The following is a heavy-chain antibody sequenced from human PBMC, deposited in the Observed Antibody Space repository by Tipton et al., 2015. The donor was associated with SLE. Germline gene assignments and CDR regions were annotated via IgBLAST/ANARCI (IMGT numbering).Heavy chain of an antibody. CDR3: ARDDY. V-gene: IGHV4-34*01. CDR1: GGSFSGYY. CDR2: INHSGST. Sequence: TLPLTCTVYGGSFSGYYWSWIRQPPGKGLEWIGEINHSGSTNYNPSLKSRVTISVDTSKNQFSLKLSSVTAADTAVYYCARDDYWGQGTLVTVSS. J-gene: IGHJ4*02.